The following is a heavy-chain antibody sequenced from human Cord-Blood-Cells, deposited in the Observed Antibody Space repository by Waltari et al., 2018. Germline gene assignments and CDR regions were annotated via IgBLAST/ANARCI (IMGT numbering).Heavy chain of an antibody. V-gene: IGHV4-34*01. Sequence: QVQLQQWGAGLLKPSGTLSLTCAVYGGSFSGYYWSWIRQPPGKGLEWIGEINHSGSTNYNPSLKSRVTISVDTSKNQFSLKLSSVTAADTAVYYCARGRGVDTADAFDIWGQGTMVTVSS. J-gene: IGHJ3*02. CDR3: ARGRGVDTADAFDI. CDR1: GGSFSGYY. CDR2: INHSGST. D-gene: IGHD3-10*01.